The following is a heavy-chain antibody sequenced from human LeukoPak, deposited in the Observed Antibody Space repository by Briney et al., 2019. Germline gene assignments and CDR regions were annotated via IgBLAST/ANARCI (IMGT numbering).Heavy chain of an antibody. CDR1: GFTVSSNY. CDR2: IYSGGST. J-gene: IGHJ4*02. D-gene: IGHD3-3*01. Sequence: PGGSLRLSCAASGFTVSSNYMSWVRQAPGKGLEWVSVIYSGGSTYYADSVKGRFTISRDNSKNTLCLQMNSLRAEDTAVYYCAREGGDDFWSGYYTAGGLFDYWGQGTLVTVSS. CDR3: AREGGDDFWSGYYTAGGLFDY. V-gene: IGHV3-66*01.